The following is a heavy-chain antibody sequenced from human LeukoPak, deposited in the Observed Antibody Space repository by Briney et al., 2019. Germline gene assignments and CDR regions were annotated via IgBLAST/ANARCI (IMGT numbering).Heavy chain of an antibody. J-gene: IGHJ4*02. CDR1: GYTFTGYY. CDR2: INPNSGGT. Sequence: ASVKVSCKASGYTFTGYYMHWVRQAPGRGLEWMGWINPNSGGTNYAQKFQGRVTMTTDTSISTAYMDLSRLRSDDTAVYYCARERYYASGSVYNRIDYWGQGTLVTVSS. D-gene: IGHD3-10*01. CDR3: ARERYYASGSVYNRIDY. V-gene: IGHV1-2*02.